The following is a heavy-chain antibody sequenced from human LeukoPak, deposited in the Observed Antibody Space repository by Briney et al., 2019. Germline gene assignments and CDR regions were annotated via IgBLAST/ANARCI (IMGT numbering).Heavy chain of an antibody. J-gene: IGHJ4*02. Sequence: PSETLSLTCGVYGGSFSGYYWTWIRQPPGKGLEWIGEINHSGITNYNPSLKSRVTISIDTSKSQFSLKLSSVTAADTAVYYCSRGLSDVYWGQGTLVTVSS. CDR1: GGSFSGYY. CDR2: INHSGIT. V-gene: IGHV4-34*01. CDR3: SRGLSDVY.